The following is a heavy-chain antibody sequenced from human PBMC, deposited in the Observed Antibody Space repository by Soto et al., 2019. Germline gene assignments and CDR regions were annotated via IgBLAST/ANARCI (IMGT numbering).Heavy chain of an antibody. J-gene: IGHJ5*02. CDR2: ISSSSSYI. V-gene: IGHV3-21*01. D-gene: IGHD5-12*01. Sequence: PGGSLRLSCAASGFTFSSYSMNWVRQAPGKGLEWVSSISSSSSYIYYADSVKGRFTISRDNAKNSLYLQMNSLRAEDTAVYYCARGVVVATPSNWFDPWGQGTLVTVSS. CDR3: ARGVVVATPSNWFDP. CDR1: GFTFSSYS.